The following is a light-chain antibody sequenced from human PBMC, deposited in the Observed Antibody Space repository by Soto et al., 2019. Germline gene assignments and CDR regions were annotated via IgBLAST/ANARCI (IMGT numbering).Light chain of an antibody. CDR1: QSISNNY. CDR3: QQYGGSPRT. Sequence: EIVLTQSPGTLSLSPGERATLSCRASQSISNNYLAWYQQTPGQAPRLLIYDASNRAAGIPDRFSGSGSATDFTLTISSLEPEDFGVYHCQQYGGSPRTFGQGTKVEIK. J-gene: IGKJ1*01. V-gene: IGKV3-20*01. CDR2: DAS.